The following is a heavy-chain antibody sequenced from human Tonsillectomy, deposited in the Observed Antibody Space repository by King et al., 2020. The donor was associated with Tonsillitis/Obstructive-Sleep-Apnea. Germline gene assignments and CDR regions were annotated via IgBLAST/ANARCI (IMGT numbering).Heavy chain of an antibody. CDR2: IDWDDDK. CDR3: ARIRVSVTTRRGYYMDV. J-gene: IGHJ6*03. D-gene: IGHD4-17*01. CDR1: GFSLSTSGMC. V-gene: IGHV2-70*11. Sequence: VTLQESGPALVKPPQTLTLTCTFSGFSLSTSGMCVSWIRQPPGKALEWLARIDWDDDKYYSTSLKTRLTISKDTSKNQVVLTMTNMDPVDTATYYCARIRVSVTTRRGYYMDVWGKGTTVTVS.